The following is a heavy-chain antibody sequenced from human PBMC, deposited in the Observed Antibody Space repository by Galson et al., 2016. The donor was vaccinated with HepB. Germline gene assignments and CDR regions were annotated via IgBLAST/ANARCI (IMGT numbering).Heavy chain of an antibody. J-gene: IGHJ6*03. CDR1: GFTFAIYW. V-gene: IGHV5-51*01. Sequence: QSGAEVKKPGESLKISCKGSGFTFAIYWIGWVRQMPGKGLEWMGIIYPGDSDTRYSPSFQGQVTISADKSINTAYLQWNSLKASDTATYYCAKMPAGGNYYYYMDVWGKGTTVTVSS. D-gene: IGHD1-26*01. CDR2: IYPGDSDT. CDR3: AKMPAGGNYYYYMDV.